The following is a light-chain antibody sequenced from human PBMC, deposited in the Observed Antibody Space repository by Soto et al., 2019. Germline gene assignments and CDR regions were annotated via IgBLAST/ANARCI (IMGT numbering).Light chain of an antibody. V-gene: IGKV1-13*02. Sequence: AIQLTQSPSSLSASVGDRVTITCRASQGISSALAWYQQKPGKAPDLLIYDAFSLQNGVPSRFSGSGSGTEFTLTISSLQPEDFATYYCQQFKSYPLTFGGGTKVEI. CDR3: QQFKSYPLT. CDR1: QGISSA. J-gene: IGKJ4*01. CDR2: DAF.